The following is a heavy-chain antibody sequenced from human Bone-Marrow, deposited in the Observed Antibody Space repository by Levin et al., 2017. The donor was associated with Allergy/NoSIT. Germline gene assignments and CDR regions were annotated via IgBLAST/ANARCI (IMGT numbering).Heavy chain of an antibody. Sequence: SETLSLTCAISGDGVSSNSAAWNWIRQSPSRGLEWLGRTYFRSKWYNDYAVSVKSRITINPDTSKNQFSLHLNSVTPEDTGVYYCARDRVPAWAGSMVREHYYGYGMDIWGQGTTVTVSS. CDR2: TYFRSKWYN. J-gene: IGHJ6*02. CDR1: GDGVSSNSAA. V-gene: IGHV6-1*01. CDR3: ARDRVPAWAGSMVREHYYGYGMDI. D-gene: IGHD3-10*01.